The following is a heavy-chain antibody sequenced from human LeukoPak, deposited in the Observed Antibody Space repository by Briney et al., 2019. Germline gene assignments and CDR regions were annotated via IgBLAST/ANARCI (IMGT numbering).Heavy chain of an antibody. CDR1: GYTFASFG. Sequence: ASVKVSCKASGYTFASFGITWVRQAPGQGLEWMGWINTHNGNTNYAQKLQGRVTMTTDTSTSTAYMELRSLRSDDTAVYYCASAAFGYYDSSGYLGLGAFDIWGQGTMVTVSS. CDR3: ASAAFGYYDSSGYLGLGAFDI. CDR2: INTHNGNT. J-gene: IGHJ3*02. V-gene: IGHV1-18*01. D-gene: IGHD3-22*01.